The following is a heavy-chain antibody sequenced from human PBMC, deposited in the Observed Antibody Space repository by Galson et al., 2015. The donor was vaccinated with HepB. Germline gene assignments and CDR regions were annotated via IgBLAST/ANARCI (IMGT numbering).Heavy chain of an antibody. CDR2: IYWDDDK. V-gene: IGHV2-5*02. J-gene: IGHJ5*02. Sequence: PALVKPTQTLTLTCTFSGFSLSTSGVGVGWIRQPPGKALEWLALIYWDDDKRYSPSLKNRLTITKDTSKNQVVLTMTNMDPVDTATYYCAHSPYYDFWSGIPVRWFDPWGQGTLVTVSS. D-gene: IGHD3-3*01. CDR1: GFSLSTSGVG. CDR3: AHSPYYDFWSGIPVRWFDP.